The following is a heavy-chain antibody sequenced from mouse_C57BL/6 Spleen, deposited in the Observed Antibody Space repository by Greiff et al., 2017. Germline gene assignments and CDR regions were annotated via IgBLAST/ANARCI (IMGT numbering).Heavy chain of an antibody. J-gene: IGHJ1*03. CDR3: ARSHYDGSSYDWYFDV. CDR2: IHPNSGST. CDR1: GYTFTSYW. D-gene: IGHD1-1*01. V-gene: IGHV1-64*01. Sequence: QVQLKQPGAELVKPGASVKLSCKASGYTFTSYWMHWVKQRPGQGLEWIGMIHPNSGSTNYNEKFKSKATLTVDKSSSTAYMQLSSLTSEDSAVYYCARSHYDGSSYDWYFDVWGTGTTVTVSS.